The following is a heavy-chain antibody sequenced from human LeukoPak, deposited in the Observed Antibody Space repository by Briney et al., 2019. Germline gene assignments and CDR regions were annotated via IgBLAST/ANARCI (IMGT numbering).Heavy chain of an antibody. V-gene: IGHV1-18*01. CDR1: GYTFTTYG. Sequence: ASVKVSCKASGYTFTTYGISWVRQAPGQGPEWLVRISVYNGNTNYAQKLQGRVTMTTDTSTSTAYMELRSLRSDDAAVYYCARMILLLGDVLTVPPRGFDYWGQGTLVTVSS. CDR2: ISVYNGNT. J-gene: IGHJ4*02. CDR3: ARMILLLGDVLTVPPRGFDY. D-gene: IGHD3-9*01.